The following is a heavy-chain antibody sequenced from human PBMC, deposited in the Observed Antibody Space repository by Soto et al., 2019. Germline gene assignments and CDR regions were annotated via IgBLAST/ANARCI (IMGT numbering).Heavy chain of an antibody. J-gene: IGHJ4*02. CDR3: ARDRDSSDWKAG. CDR1: GFRFSDHY. CDR2: ISNSGNT. D-gene: IGHD6-19*01. V-gene: IGHV3-53*05. Sequence: PGGSLRLSCATSGFRFSDHYMAWVRQAPGKGLEWVSSISNSGNTYYADSVKGRFIISRDNSKNTLYLQMNSLRAEDTAVYYCARDRDSSDWKAGWGQGTLVTVSS.